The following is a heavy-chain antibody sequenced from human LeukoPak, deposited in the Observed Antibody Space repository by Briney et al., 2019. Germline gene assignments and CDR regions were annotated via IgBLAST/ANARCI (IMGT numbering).Heavy chain of an antibody. CDR2: ISGSGNTI. Sequence: GGSLRLSCAASGFTFSDYYMSWIRQAPGKGLEWVSYISGSGNTIYYADSVKGRFTLSRDNAKNSVYLHMNRLRADDTAVYYCATDVGQLWSPDNWGQGTLVTVSS. J-gene: IGHJ4*02. V-gene: IGHV3-11*01. D-gene: IGHD5-18*01. CDR3: ATDVGQLWSPDN. CDR1: GFTFSDYY.